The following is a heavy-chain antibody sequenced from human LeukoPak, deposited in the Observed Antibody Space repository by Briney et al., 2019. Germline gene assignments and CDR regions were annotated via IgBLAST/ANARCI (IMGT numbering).Heavy chain of an antibody. D-gene: IGHD3-10*01. CDR3: AREDYYGSGSPFDP. Sequence: ASQTLSLTCTVSGGSISRGGSYWSWIRQHPGKGPEWIGYIYYSGSTYYNPSLKSRVTISVDTSKNQFSLRLSSVTAADTAVYYCAREDYYGSGSPFDPWGQGTLVTVSS. V-gene: IGHV4-31*03. CDR1: GGSISRGGSY. CDR2: IYYSGST. J-gene: IGHJ5*02.